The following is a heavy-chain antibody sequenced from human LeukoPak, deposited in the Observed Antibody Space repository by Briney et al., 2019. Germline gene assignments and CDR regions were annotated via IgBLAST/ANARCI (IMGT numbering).Heavy chain of an antibody. J-gene: IGHJ6*02. CDR2: IWYDGSNK. CDR3: ARDSYGMDV. V-gene: IGHV3-33*01. CDR1: GFTFSSYG. Sequence: GRSLRLSCAASGFTFSSYGMRWVRQAPGKGLEWVAVIWYDGSNKYYADSVKGRFTISRDNSKNTLYLQMNSLRAEDTAVYYCARDSYGMDVWGQGTTVTVSS.